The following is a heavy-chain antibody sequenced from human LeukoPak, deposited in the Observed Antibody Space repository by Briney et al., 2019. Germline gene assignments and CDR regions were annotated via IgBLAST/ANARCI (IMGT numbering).Heavy chain of an antibody. CDR2: ISSSSRFI. Sequence: PGGSLRLSCAASGISFSNYSMNWVRQAPGKGLEWGSLISSSSRFIYYGDSVKGRFTISRDNAKKSPSLQMNSLRAEATAVYYCARDPSTGWYLKGWFDPWGQGTLVTVSS. CDR1: GISFSNYS. CDR3: ARDPSTGWYLKGWFDP. D-gene: IGHD6-19*01. V-gene: IGHV3-21*01. J-gene: IGHJ5*02.